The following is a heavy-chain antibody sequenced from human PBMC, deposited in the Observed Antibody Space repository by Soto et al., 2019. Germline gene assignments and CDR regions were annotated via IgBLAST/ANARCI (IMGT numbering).Heavy chain of an antibody. CDR1: GGSISSGGYY. J-gene: IGHJ5*02. D-gene: IGHD3-16*02. V-gene: IGHV4-31*03. Sequence: QVQLQESGPGLVKPSQTLSLTCTVSGGSISSGGYYWSWIRQHPGKGLEWIGYIYYSGSNYYNPSLKRRVTVSVNTPKNQFSLKRSSVTAADTVVYYCAREARYSCVEYDNWFDPWGQGTLVTVSS. CDR2: IYYSGSN. CDR3: AREARYSCVEYDNWFDP.